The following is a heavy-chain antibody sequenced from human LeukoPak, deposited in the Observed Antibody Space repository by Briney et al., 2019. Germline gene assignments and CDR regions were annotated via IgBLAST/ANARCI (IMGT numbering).Heavy chain of an antibody. D-gene: IGHD5-18*01. CDR2: IYTSGST. V-gene: IGHV4-61*02. J-gene: IGHJ4*02. Sequence: SETLSLTCTVSGGSISSSSYYWSWIRQPAGKGLEWIGRIYTSGSTNYNPSLKSRVTMSVDTSKNQFSLKLSSVTAADTAVYYCAREPRDGYSDFDYWGQGTLVTVSS. CDR1: GGSISSSSYY. CDR3: AREPRDGYSDFDY.